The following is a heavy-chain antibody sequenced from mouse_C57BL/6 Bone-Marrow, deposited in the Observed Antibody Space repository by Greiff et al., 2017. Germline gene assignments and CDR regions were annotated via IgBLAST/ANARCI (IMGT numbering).Heavy chain of an antibody. CDR2: IHPNSGST. J-gene: IGHJ4*01. CDR1: GYTFTSYW. CDR3: ARRYYGSLYYYAMDY. Sequence: QVQLQQSGAELVKPGASVKLSCKASGYTFTSYWMHWVKQRPGQGLEWIGMIHPNSGSTNYNEKFKGKATLTVDKSSSTASMQLSSLTSEDSAVYYCARRYYGSLYYYAMDYWGQGTSVTVSS. D-gene: IGHD1-1*01. V-gene: IGHV1-64*01.